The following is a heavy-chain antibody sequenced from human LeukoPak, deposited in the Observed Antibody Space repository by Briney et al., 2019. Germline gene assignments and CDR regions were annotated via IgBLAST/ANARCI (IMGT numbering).Heavy chain of an antibody. D-gene: IGHD3-10*01. Sequence: SETLSLTCTVSGGSISSYYWSWIRQPAGKGLEWIGRIYTSGSTNYNPSLKSRVTISVDTSKNQFSLKLSSVTAADTAVYYCARAPHYYGSGSYYPIDYWGQGTLVTVSS. CDR3: ARAPHYYGSGSYYPIDY. V-gene: IGHV4-4*07. CDR2: IYTSGST. CDR1: GGSISSYY. J-gene: IGHJ4*02.